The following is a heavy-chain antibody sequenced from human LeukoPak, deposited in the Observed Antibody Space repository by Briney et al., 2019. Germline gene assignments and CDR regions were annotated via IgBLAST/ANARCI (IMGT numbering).Heavy chain of an antibody. CDR2: IIPIFGTA. CDR1: GYTFTSYY. CDR3: ARLGGDSTNAFDI. Sequence: GASVKVSCKASGYTFTSYYMHWVRQAPGQGLEWMGRIIPIFGTANYAQKFQGRVTITTDESTSTAYMELSSLRSEDTAVYYCARLGGDSTNAFDIWGQGTMVTVSS. D-gene: IGHD3-16*01. V-gene: IGHV1-69*05. J-gene: IGHJ3*02.